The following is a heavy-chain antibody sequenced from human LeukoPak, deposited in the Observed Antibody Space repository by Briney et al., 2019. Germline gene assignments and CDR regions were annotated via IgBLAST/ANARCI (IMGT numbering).Heavy chain of an antibody. V-gene: IGHV3-30*18. CDR3: ANSDDSSGYTDY. Sequence: GGSLRLSCAASGFTFSSYGMHWVRQAPGKGLEWVAVISYDGSNKYYADSVKGRFTISRDNSKNTLYLQMNSLRAEDTAVYYCANSDDSSGYTDYWGQGTLVTVSS. CDR1: GFTFSSYG. CDR2: ISYDGSNK. J-gene: IGHJ4*02. D-gene: IGHD3-22*01.